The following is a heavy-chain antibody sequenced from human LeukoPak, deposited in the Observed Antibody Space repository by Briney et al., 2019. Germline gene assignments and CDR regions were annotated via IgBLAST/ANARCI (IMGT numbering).Heavy chain of an antibody. V-gene: IGHV3-21*01. CDR1: GFTFSSYS. CDR3: ARDWGYYYYYGMDV. Sequence: PGGSLRLSCAASGFTFSSYSMNWVRQAPGKGLEWVSSISSSSSYIYYADSVKGRFTISRDNAKNPLYLQMNSLRAEDTAVYYCARDWGYYYYYGMDVWGQGTTVTVSS. CDR2: ISSSSSYI. J-gene: IGHJ6*02. D-gene: IGHD3-16*01.